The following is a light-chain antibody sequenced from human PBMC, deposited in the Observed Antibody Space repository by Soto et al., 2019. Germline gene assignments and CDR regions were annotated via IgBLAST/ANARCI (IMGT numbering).Light chain of an antibody. V-gene: IGKV1-5*03. CDR2: KAS. CDR3: HQYNSFSWT. CDR1: QSISRS. Sequence: DIQMTQSPSTLSASVGDRVTITCRASQSISRSLAWYQQKPGRAPKLLIYKASSLDSGVPSRFSGSGSGTEFTLTISSLQPDDFATYYCHQYNSFSWTFGQGTKVEIK. J-gene: IGKJ1*01.